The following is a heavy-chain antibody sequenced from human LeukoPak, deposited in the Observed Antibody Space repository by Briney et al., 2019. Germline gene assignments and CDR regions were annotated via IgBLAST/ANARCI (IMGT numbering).Heavy chain of an antibody. J-gene: IGHJ3*02. CDR1: GGSISSSSYY. CDR2: IYYSGST. D-gene: IGHD6-19*01. Sequence: SETLSLTCTVSGGSISSSSYYWGWIRQPPGKGLEWIGSIYYSGSTYYNPSLKSRVTISVDTSKNQFSLKLSSVTAADTAVYYCARDPLRVQWLVGDAFDIWGQGTMVTISS. V-gene: IGHV4-39*07. CDR3: ARDPLRVQWLVGDAFDI.